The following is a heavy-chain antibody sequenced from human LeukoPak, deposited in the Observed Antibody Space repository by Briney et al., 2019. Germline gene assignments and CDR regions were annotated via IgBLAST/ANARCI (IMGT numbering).Heavy chain of an antibody. CDR1: GYTFTNYG. CDR3: AREMAVAGSGVIDS. D-gene: IGHD6-19*01. CDR2: ISGYNGNT. V-gene: IGHV1-18*01. Sequence: GASVKVSCKASGYTFTNYGISWVRQAPGQGFEWMGWISGYNGNTNYAQKFQGRVTMTTDTSTNTAYMELRSLRSDDTAVYYCAREMAVAGSGVIDSWGQGTLVTVSS. J-gene: IGHJ4*02.